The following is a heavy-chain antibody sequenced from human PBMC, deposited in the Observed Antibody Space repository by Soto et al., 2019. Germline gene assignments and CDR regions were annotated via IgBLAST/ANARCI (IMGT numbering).Heavy chain of an antibody. CDR2: ISSSSSYI. CDR1: GFTFSSYS. J-gene: IGHJ3*02. CDR3: ARGGQTPPPAYDYVWGSYRYDAFDI. V-gene: IGHV3-21*01. D-gene: IGHD3-16*02. Sequence: GGSLRLSCAASGFTFSSYSMNWVRQAPGKGLEWVSSISSSSSYIYYADSVKGRFTISRDNAKNSLYLQMNSLRAEDPAVYYCARGGQTPPPAYDYVWGSYRYDAFDIWGQGTMVTVSS.